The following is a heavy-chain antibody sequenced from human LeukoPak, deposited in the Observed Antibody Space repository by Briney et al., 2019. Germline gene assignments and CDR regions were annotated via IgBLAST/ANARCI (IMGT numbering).Heavy chain of an antibody. Sequence: GGSLRLSCAASGFTFSSYGMHWVRQAPGKGLEWVAAISYDGSNKYYADSVKGRFTISRDNSENTLYLQMNSLRAEDTAVYYCAKDNYYDNSAYPDYWGQGTLVTVSS. V-gene: IGHV3-30*18. CDR3: AKDNYYDNSAYPDY. J-gene: IGHJ4*02. CDR1: GFTFSSYG. D-gene: IGHD3-22*01. CDR2: ISYDGSNK.